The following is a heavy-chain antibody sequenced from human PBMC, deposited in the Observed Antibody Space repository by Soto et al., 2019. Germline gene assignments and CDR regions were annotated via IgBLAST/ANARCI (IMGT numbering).Heavy chain of an antibody. V-gene: IGHV1-18*01. Sequence: ASVKVSCKTSGYTFKSYVITWVRQAPGQGLEWMGWISPYQGNIHYAQKFQGRVTMTTDTSTSTAYMELRSLSSDDTAVYYCAGVYTTPDYWGQGALVTVSS. J-gene: IGHJ4*02. D-gene: IGHD1-1*01. CDR2: ISPYQGNI. CDR3: AGVYTTPDY. CDR1: GYTFKSYV.